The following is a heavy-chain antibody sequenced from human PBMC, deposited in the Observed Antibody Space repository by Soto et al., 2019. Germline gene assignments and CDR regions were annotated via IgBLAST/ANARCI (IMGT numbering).Heavy chain of an antibody. D-gene: IGHD2-8*01. CDR1: GYTFTSYD. CDR3: ARSGAGSNVNFDY. J-gene: IGHJ4*02. Sequence: QVQLVQSGAEVRTPGASVKVSCKASGYTFTSYDINWVRQATGQGPEWMGWMNPDSGHTGYVQKLQGRVTMTRNTAISTAYMELSSLRSEDTAVYYCARSGAGSNVNFDYWGQGTLVTVSS. V-gene: IGHV1-8*01. CDR2: MNPDSGHT.